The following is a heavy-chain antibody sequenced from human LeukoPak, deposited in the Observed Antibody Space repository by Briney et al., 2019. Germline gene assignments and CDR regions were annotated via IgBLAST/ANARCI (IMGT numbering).Heavy chain of an antibody. CDR2: IYSGGST. V-gene: IGHV3-66*01. J-gene: IGHJ5*02. D-gene: IGHD2-15*01. Sequence: GGSLRLSCAASGFTVSSNYMSWVRQAPGKGLEWVSVIYSGGSTYYADSVKGRFTISRDNSKNTLYLQMNSLRAEDTAVYYCARDRLGYCSGGSCYSGFDPWGQGTLVTVSP. CDR1: GFTVSSNY. CDR3: ARDRLGYCSGGSCYSGFDP.